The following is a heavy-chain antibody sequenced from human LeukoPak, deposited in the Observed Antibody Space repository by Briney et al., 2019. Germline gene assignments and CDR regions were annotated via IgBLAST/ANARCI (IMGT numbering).Heavy chain of an antibody. J-gene: IGHJ4*01. CDR1: GYTFTTYV. Sequence: GASVKVSCTASGYTFTTYVLNWVRQAPGQGFEWMGFINTYTRNPTYAQGFTGRFVFSLDTSVSTAYLQISNLKAEDTAVYYCARQVGTASSPDFGHWGHGTLVTVSS. CDR2: INTYTRNP. D-gene: IGHD2-21*02. CDR3: ARQVGTASSPDFGH. V-gene: IGHV7-4-1*02.